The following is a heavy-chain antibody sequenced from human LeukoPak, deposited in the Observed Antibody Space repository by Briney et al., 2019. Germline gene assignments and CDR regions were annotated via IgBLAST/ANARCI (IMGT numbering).Heavy chain of an antibody. V-gene: IGHV3-23*01. CDR3: ARAFPLELRGPLDY. D-gene: IGHD1-7*01. J-gene: IGHJ4*02. Sequence: GGSLRLSCAASGFTFSSYAMSWVRQAPGKGLEWVSAISGSGGSTYYADSVKGRFTISRDNSKNTLYLQMNSLRAEDTAVYYCARAFPLELRGPLDYWGQGTLVTVSS. CDR2: ISGSGGST. CDR1: GFTFSSYA.